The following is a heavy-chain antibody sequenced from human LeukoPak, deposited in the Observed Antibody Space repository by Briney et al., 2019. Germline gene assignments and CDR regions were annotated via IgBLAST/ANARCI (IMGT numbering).Heavy chain of an antibody. CDR3: ARDVTMITFGGVIVTTNNWFDP. CDR1: GGSISSGSYY. CDR2: IYTSGST. Sequence: PSETLSLTCTVSGGSISSGSYYWSWIRQPAGKGLEWIGRIYTSGSTNYNPSLKSRVTISVDTSKNQFSLKLSSVTAADTAVYYCARDVTMITFGGVIVTTNNWFDPWGQGTLVTVSS. J-gene: IGHJ5*02. D-gene: IGHD3-16*02. V-gene: IGHV4-61*02.